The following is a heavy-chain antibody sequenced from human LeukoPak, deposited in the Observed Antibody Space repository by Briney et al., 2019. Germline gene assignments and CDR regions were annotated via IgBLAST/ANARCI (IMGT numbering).Heavy chain of an antibody. J-gene: IGHJ5*02. CDR1: GGSFSGYY. Sequence: PSETLSLTCAVYGGSFSGYYWSWIRQPPGKGLEWIGEINHSGSTNYNLSLKSRVTISVDTSKNQFSLKLSSVTAADTAVYYCARDRGYYYDSSGYYGVKNWFDPWGQGTLVTVSS. CDR2: INHSGST. D-gene: IGHD3-22*01. CDR3: ARDRGYYYDSSGYYGVKNWFDP. V-gene: IGHV4-34*01.